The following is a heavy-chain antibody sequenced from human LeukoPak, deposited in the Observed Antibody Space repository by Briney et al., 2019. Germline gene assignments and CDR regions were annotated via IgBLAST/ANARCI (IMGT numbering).Heavy chain of an antibody. CDR2: ISAYNGNT. Sequence: ASVKVSCKASGYTFTSYGISWVRQAPGQGLEWMGWISAYNGNTNYAQKLQSRVTMTTDTSTSTAYMELRSLRSDDTAVYYCARGNFVWGSYRRNWFDPWGQGTLVTVSS. CDR3: ARGNFVWGSYRRNWFDP. D-gene: IGHD3-16*02. V-gene: IGHV1-18*01. CDR1: GYTFTSYG. J-gene: IGHJ5*02.